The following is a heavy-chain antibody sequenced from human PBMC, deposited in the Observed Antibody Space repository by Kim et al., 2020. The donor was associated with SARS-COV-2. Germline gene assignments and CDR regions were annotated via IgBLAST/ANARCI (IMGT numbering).Heavy chain of an antibody. CDR1: GFTFRTYA. CDR2: ISYDGRNE. J-gene: IGHJ4*02. D-gene: IGHD3-16*01. V-gene: IGHV3-30*04. Sequence: GGSLRLSCADSGFTFRTYAMHWVRQAPGKGLEWVAVISYDGRNEYYADSVKGRFTISRDNSKNTLYLQMNSLRAEDTAMYHCARDRFGRVVRGVDYWGQGTLVTVSS. CDR3: ARDRFGRVVRGVDY.